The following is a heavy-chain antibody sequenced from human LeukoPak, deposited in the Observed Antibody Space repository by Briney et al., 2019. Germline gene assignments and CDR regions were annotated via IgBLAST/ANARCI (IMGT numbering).Heavy chain of an antibody. D-gene: IGHD3-10*01. V-gene: IGHV4-59*01. CDR2: IHPIGTT. CDR3: ATSYYGSGTYYNWFDP. J-gene: IGHJ5*02. Sequence: SETLSLTCTVSGGSISRNYWSWIRQTPGKGLEWIGYIHPIGTTNYNPSLKSRLTISIDTSKNQFSLKLSSVTAADTAVYYCATSYYGSGTYYNWFDPWGQGTLVTVSS. CDR1: GGSISRNY.